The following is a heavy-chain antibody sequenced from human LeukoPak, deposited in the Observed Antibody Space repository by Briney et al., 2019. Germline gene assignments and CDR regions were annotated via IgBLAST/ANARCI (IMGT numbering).Heavy chain of an antibody. V-gene: IGHV4-34*01. J-gene: IGHJ4*02. D-gene: IGHD1-26*01. CDR1: GVSFSNYY. CDR3: AAGLLGSYAENYFDY. CDR2: INHSGST. Sequence: PSETLSFTCADYGVSFSNYYWSWIRQPPGKGLEWIGEINHSGSTNYNPSLKSRVTISVDTSKNQFSLKLSSVTAEDTAVYFCAAGLLGSYAENYFDYWGQGTLVTVSS.